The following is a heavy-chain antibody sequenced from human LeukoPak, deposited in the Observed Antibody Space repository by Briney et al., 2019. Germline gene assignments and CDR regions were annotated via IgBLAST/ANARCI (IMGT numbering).Heavy chain of an antibody. CDR1: GFTFSDYY. Sequence: GSLRLSCAASGFTFSDYYMSWIRQPPGKGLEWIGEINHSGSTNYNPSLKSRVTISVDTSKNQFSLKLSSVTAADTAVYYCARKQNTAAGTRLNNWFDPWGQGTLVTVSS. D-gene: IGHD6-13*01. V-gene: IGHV4-34*01. CDR3: ARKQNTAAGTRLNNWFDP. CDR2: INHSGST. J-gene: IGHJ5*02.